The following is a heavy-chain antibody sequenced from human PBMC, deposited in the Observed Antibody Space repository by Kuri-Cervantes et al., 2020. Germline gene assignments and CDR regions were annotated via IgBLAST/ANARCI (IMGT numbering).Heavy chain of an antibody. CDR3: ARDGGSGSLDYYYYMDV. CDR2: ISSSSSYI. Sequence: LSLTCAASGFTFSSYSMNWVRQAPGKGLEWVSSISSSSSYIYYADSVKGRFTISRDNAKNSLYLQMNSLRAEDTAVYYCARDGGSGSLDYYYYMDVWGKGTTVTVSS. CDR1: GFTFSSYS. J-gene: IGHJ6*03. D-gene: IGHD3-10*01. V-gene: IGHV3-21*01.